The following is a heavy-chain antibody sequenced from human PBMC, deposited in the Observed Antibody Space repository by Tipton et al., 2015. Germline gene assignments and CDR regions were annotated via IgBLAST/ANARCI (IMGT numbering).Heavy chain of an antibody. D-gene: IGHD6-19*01. V-gene: IGHV4-59*02. CDR3: ARTWRQGSVDNRFDP. J-gene: IGHJ5*02. Sequence: TLSLTCTVSGGSVSSYYWSWIRQPPGKGLEWIGYIYYSGSTNYNPSLKSRVTISVDTSKNQFSLKLSSVTAADTAVYYCARTWRQGSVDNRFDPWGQGTLVTVSS. CDR1: GGSVSSYY. CDR2: IYYSGST.